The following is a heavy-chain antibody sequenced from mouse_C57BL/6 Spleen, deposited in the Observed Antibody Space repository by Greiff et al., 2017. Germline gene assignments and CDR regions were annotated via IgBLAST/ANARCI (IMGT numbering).Heavy chain of an antibody. D-gene: IGHD2-10*02. CDR3: AREEYSWYFDV. J-gene: IGHJ1*03. V-gene: IGHV1-64*01. CDR2: IHPNSGST. CDR1: GYTFTSYW. Sequence: QVQLQQPGAELVKPGASVKLSCKASGYTFTSYWMHWVKQRPGQGLEWIGMIHPNSGSTNYNEKFKSKATLTVDNSSSTAYMQLSSLTSEDSAVYYCAREEYSWYFDVWGTGTTVTVSS.